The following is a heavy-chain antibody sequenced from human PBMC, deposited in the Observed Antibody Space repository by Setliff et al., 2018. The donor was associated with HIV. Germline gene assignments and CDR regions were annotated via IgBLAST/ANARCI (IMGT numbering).Heavy chain of an antibody. Sequence: GASVKVSCKTSGGTFRTSVISWVRQAPGQGLEWVGGILPFLGMGDFAQKLQGRVTITADESTSTAYMELSSLRSDDTAVYYCGASQDSYSYLGYYYSGVNVWGQGTTVTVSS. J-gene: IGHJ6*02. CDR3: GASQDSYSYLGYYYSGVNV. CDR1: GGTFRTSV. V-gene: IGHV1-69*10. D-gene: IGHD3-16*01. CDR2: ILPFLGMG.